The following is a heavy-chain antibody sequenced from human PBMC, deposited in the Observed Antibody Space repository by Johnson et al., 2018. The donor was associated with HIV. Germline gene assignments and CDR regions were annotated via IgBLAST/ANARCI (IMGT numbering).Heavy chain of an antibody. D-gene: IGHD4-23*01. V-gene: IGHV3-20*04. CDR2: INWNGGST. Sequence: VLLVESGGGLAQPGGSLRLSCAASGFKLYEYDVSWVRQVPGKGLEWVSGINWNGGSTGYAEAVKGRFTISRDNAKNSLYLQMNSLRAEDTDLYYCAREKGGNSDEVDAFDIWGQGTMVTVSS. CDR3: AREKGGNSDEVDAFDI. CDR1: GFKLYEYD. J-gene: IGHJ3*02.